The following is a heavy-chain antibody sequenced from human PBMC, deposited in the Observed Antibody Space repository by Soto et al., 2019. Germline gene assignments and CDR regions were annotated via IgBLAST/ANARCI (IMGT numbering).Heavy chain of an antibody. V-gene: IGHV1-46*01. J-gene: IGHJ3*02. Sequence: QVQLVQSGAEVKKPGASVKVSCKASGYTFTSYYMHWVRQAPGQGLEWMGIINPSGGSTSYAQKFQGGVAMTRDTSTSTVYMELSSLRSEDTAVYYCARDQVVVAGKRCAFDIWGQGTMVTVSS. D-gene: IGHD2-15*01. CDR1: GYTFTSYY. CDR3: ARDQVVVAGKRCAFDI. CDR2: INPSGGST.